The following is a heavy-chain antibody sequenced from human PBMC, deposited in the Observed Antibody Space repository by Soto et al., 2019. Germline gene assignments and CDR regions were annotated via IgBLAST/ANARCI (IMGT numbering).Heavy chain of an antibody. J-gene: IGHJ5*02. CDR1: GYTFTSYG. CDR2: ISAYNGNT. CDR3: ARVDCSSTSCFLTSNWFDP. D-gene: IGHD2-2*01. V-gene: IGHV1-18*04. Sequence: ASVKVSCKASGYTFTSYGISWVRQARGQGVEWMGWISAYNGNTNYAQKFQGRVTITADESTSTAYMELSSLRSEDTAVYYCARVDCSSTSCFLTSNWFDPWGQGTLVTVSS.